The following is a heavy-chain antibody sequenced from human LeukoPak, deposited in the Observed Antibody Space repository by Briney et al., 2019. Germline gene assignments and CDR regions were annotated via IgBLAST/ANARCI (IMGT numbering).Heavy chain of an antibody. CDR1: AYTFTGYY. Sequence: ASVKVSCKASAYTFTGYYMHWVRRAPGQGLEWMGWINPNSGGTNYAQKFQGRVTMTRDTSISTAYMELSRLRSDDTVVYYCARVLDPYSSRWYFEPWGQGTLVTVSS. D-gene: IGHD6-13*01. V-gene: IGHV1-2*02. J-gene: IGHJ4*02. CDR2: INPNSGGT. CDR3: ARVLDPYSSRWYFEP.